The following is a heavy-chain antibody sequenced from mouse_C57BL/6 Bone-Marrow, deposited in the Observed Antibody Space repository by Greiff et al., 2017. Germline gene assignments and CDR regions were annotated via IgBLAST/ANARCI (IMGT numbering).Heavy chain of an antibody. CDR1: GFTFSSYT. CDR2: ISGGGGNT. V-gene: IGHV5-9*01. D-gene: IGHD1-1*01. Sequence: EVMLVESGGGLVKPGGSLKLSCAASGFTFSSYTMSWVRQTPEKRLQWVAAISGGGGNTYYPDGVKGRFTISRDNDKNILYLQMSSLRSEDTALYYCSRQVTTVLATKYFDVWGTGTTVTVSS. J-gene: IGHJ1*03. CDR3: SRQVTTVLATKYFDV.